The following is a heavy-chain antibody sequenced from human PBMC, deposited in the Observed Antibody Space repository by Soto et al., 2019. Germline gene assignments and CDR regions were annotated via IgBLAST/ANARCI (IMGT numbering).Heavy chain of an antibody. D-gene: IGHD3-10*02. CDR2: INEDATDI. J-gene: IGHJ6*03. CDR1: GFAFNTYS. CDR3: VRYLARYFRSGYMDF. Sequence: EVQLVESGGGLVKPGGSLRLSCTASGFAFNTYSMNWVRQAPGKGLEWVAYINEDATDIYYADSLRGRITISRDNAKDSLFMQINSLRPDETAVYSGVRYLARYFRSGYMDFWGDGVMVTVSS. V-gene: IGHV3-21*02.